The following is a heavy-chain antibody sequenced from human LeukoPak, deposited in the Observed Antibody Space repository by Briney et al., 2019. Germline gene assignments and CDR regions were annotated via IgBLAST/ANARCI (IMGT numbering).Heavy chain of an antibody. V-gene: IGHV3-33*01. Sequence: GGSLRLSCAASGFTFSSYGMHWVRQAPGKGLECVAVIWYDGSNKYYADSVKGRFTISRDNSKNTLYLQMNSLRAEDTAVCYCATLPYSSSWNHTPTEYWGQGTLVTVSS. D-gene: IGHD6-13*01. CDR1: GFTFSSYG. J-gene: IGHJ4*02. CDR2: IWYDGSNK. CDR3: ATLPYSSSWNHTPTEY.